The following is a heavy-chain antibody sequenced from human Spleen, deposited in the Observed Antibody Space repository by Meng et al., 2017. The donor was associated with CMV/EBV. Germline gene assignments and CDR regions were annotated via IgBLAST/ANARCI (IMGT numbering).Heavy chain of an antibody. J-gene: IGHJ5*02. Sequence: SCKASGYTFTGYYMHWVRQAPGQGLEWMGWINPNNGATNFAQNFQGRVTLTRDTSISTAQMELSGLRSDDTAVYYCARVIIESRFDPWGQGTLVTVSS. D-gene: IGHD3-22*01. CDR1: GYTFTGYY. V-gene: IGHV1-2*02. CDR3: ARVIIESRFDP. CDR2: INPNNGAT.